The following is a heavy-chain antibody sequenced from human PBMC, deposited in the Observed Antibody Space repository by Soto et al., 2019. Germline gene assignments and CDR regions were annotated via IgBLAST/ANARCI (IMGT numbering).Heavy chain of an antibody. J-gene: IGHJ6*02. CDR2: ITSDGSST. Sequence: EVQLVESGGGLVQPGGSLRLTCAASGFSFFNYWMHWVRQAPGQGPVWVSHITSDGSSTTYADSVKGRFTISRDNARNTLYLQLNRLSVEDTAVYYCARVAGRCVSTACELYGMDVWGQGTTVTVSS. V-gene: IGHV3-74*01. D-gene: IGHD2-2*01. CDR1: GFSFFNYW. CDR3: ARVAGRCVSTACELYGMDV.